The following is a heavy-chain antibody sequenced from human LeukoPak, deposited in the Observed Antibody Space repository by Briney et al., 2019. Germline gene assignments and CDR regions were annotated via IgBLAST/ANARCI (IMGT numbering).Heavy chain of an antibody. CDR2: FDPEDGET. J-gene: IGHJ5*02. CDR1: GYTLTELS. CDR3: ATGLRYFDWLEN. D-gene: IGHD3-9*01. Sequence: ASVTVSCKVSGYTLTELSMHWVRQAPGKGLEWMGGFDPEDGETIYAQKFQGRVTMTEDTSTDTAYMELSSLRSEDTAVYYCATGLRYFDWLENWGQGTLVTVSS. V-gene: IGHV1-24*01.